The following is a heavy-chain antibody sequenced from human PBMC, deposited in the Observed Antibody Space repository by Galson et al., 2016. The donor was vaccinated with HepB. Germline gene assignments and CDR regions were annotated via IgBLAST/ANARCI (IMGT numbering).Heavy chain of an antibody. CDR2: IYYSGNT. Sequence: SETLSLTCTVSGGSISSSSYYWGWIRQPPGKGLEWIGSIYYSGNTYYNPSLKSRVTISVDTSKNQFSLKLISVTAADTAVYYCARKFAFDIWGQGTMVTVPS. CDR1: GGSISSSSYY. CDR3: ARKFAFDI. V-gene: IGHV4-39*01. J-gene: IGHJ3*02.